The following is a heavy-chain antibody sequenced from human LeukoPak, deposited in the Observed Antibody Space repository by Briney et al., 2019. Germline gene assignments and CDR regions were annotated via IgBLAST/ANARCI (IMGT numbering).Heavy chain of an antibody. D-gene: IGHD2-15*01. CDR3: AKVVAATHPSYFDY. CDR1: GGSFSGYY. J-gene: IGHJ4*02. CDR2: INHSGST. Sequence: SETLSLTCAVYGGSFSGYYWSWIRQPPGKGLEWIGEINHSGSTNYNPSLKSRVTISVDTSKNQFSLKLSSVTAADTAVYYCAKVVAATHPSYFDYWGQGTLVTVPS. V-gene: IGHV4-34*01.